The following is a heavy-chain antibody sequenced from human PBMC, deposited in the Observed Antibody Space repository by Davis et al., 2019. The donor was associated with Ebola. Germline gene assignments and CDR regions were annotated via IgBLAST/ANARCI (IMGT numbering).Heavy chain of an antibody. CDR2: ISATGVDK. V-gene: IGHV3-23*01. Sequence: GESLKISCAASGFTFSNYAMSWVRQAPGGGLEWVAGISATGVDKKYADSVRGRFSISRDDSKNTLYLQMDSLRVEDTAVYYCVRDSGYYSHDYWGHGTLVTVSS. J-gene: IGHJ4*01. D-gene: IGHD5-12*01. CDR1: GFTFSNYA. CDR3: VRDSGYYSHDY.